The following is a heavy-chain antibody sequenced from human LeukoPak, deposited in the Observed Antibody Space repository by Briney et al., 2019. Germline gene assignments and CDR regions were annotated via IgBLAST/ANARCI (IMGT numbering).Heavy chain of an antibody. CDR3: ARHMTTVGPDY. CDR2: IYYGGST. D-gene: IGHD4-23*01. Sequence: PSETLSLTCTVSGGSISSYYWSWIRQPPGKGLEWIGYIYYGGSTKYNPSLKSRVTISVDTSKNQFSLKLSSVTAADTAVYYCARHMTTVGPDYWGQGTLVTVSS. V-gene: IGHV4-59*01. CDR1: GGSISSYY. J-gene: IGHJ4*02.